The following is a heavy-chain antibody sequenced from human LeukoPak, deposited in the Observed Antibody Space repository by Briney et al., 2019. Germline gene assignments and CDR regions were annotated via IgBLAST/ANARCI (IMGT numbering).Heavy chain of an antibody. CDR2: INPSGGST. CDR1: GYTFTSYY. V-gene: IGHV1-46*01. J-gene: IGHJ5*02. Sequence: ASVKVSCKASGYTFTSYYMHWVRQAPGQGLEWMGIINPSGGSTSYAQKFQGRVTITADKSTSTAYMELSSLRSEDTAVYYCARGYYDFWSGLAKTYWFDPWGQGTLVTVSS. D-gene: IGHD3-3*01. CDR3: ARGYYDFWSGLAKTYWFDP.